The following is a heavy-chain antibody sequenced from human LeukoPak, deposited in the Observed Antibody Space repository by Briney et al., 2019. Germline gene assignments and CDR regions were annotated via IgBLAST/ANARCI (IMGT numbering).Heavy chain of an antibody. D-gene: IGHD4-17*01. Sequence: SETLSLTGAVYGGSFSSYYWSWIRQPPGKGLEWIGEINHSGSTNYNPSLKSRVTISVDTSKNQFSLKLSSVTAADTAVYYCASSAVTTYYYSYYGMDVWGQGTTVTVSS. CDR2: INHSGST. CDR1: GGSFSSYY. V-gene: IGHV4-34*01. CDR3: ASSAVTTYYYSYYGMDV. J-gene: IGHJ6*02.